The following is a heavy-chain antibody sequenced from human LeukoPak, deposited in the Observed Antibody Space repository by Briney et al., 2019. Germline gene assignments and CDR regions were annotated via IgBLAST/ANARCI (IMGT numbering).Heavy chain of an antibody. D-gene: IGHD3-10*01. CDR3: AGITIIRGVIYSWFDP. CDR1: GYTSTTYG. Sequence: ASVKVSCKASGYTSTTYGITWVRQAPGQGLEYMGWISANNGNANYAQKFQDRVSMITDTSTSIAYMELRSLSSDDTAVYYCAGITIIRGVIYSWFDPWGQGIQVTVSS. CDR2: ISANNGNA. V-gene: IGHV1-18*01. J-gene: IGHJ5*02.